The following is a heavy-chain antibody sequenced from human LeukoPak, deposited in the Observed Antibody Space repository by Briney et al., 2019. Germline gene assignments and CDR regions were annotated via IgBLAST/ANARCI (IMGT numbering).Heavy chain of an antibody. D-gene: IGHD5-18*01. CDR2: IHRDGSST. CDR3: ARGTEGYTYGEFDS. Sequence: PGGSLRLSCAASGFTFSDYWMHWVRQAPGKWLGWVSRIHRDGSSTTYADSVKGRFTISRDNAKNTLYLQMNSLRAEDTAMYYCARGTEGYTYGEFDSWGQGTLVTVSS. J-gene: IGHJ5*01. V-gene: IGHV3-74*01. CDR1: GFTFSDYW.